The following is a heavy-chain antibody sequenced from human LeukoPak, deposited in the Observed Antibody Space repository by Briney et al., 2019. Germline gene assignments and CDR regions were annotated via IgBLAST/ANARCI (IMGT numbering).Heavy chain of an antibody. J-gene: IGHJ4*02. CDR3: ARSLQTGTTAYLDY. Sequence: TSETLSLTCTVSGGSISSGNYYWSWIRQPAGKGLEWIGRIHTSGSTDYNPSLKSRVTISVDTSKNQFSLKLSSVTAADTAVYYCARSLQTGTTAYLDYWGQGTLVTVSS. CDR2: IHTSGST. V-gene: IGHV4-61*02. CDR1: GGSISSGNYY. D-gene: IGHD1-1*01.